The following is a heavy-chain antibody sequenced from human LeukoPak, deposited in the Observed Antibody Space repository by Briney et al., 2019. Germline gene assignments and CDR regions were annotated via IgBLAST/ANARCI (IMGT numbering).Heavy chain of an antibody. CDR3: AKDLRGEYDFWSGYYYYYGMDV. Sequence: PGGSLRLSCAASGFTFSSYAMSWVRQAPGKGLEWVSAIGGSGGSTYYADSVKGRFTISRDNSKNTLYLQMNSLRAEDTAVYYCAKDLRGEYDFWSGYYYYYGMDVWGQGTTVTVSS. V-gene: IGHV3-23*01. CDR1: GFTFSSYA. D-gene: IGHD3-3*01. J-gene: IGHJ6*02. CDR2: IGGSGGST.